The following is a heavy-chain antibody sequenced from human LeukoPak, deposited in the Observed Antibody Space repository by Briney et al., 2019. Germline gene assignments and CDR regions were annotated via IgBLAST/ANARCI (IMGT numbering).Heavy chain of an antibody. Sequence: ASVKVSCKASGGTFSSYAISWVRQAPGQGLEWMGGIIPIFGTANYAQKFQGRVTITTDESTSTAYMELSSLRSGDTAVYYCARGDGRDGYKRPTWSFDYWGQGTLVTVSS. D-gene: IGHD5-24*01. CDR3: ARGDGRDGYKRPTWSFDY. CDR1: GGTFSSYA. V-gene: IGHV1-69*05. CDR2: IIPIFGTA. J-gene: IGHJ4*02.